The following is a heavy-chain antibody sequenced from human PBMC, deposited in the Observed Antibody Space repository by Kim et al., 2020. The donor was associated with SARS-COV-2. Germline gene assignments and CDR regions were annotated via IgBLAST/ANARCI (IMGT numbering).Heavy chain of an antibody. V-gene: IGHV1-69*13. CDR3: ARAPTDVNTSNFVLSFFDS. D-gene: IGHD2-2*01. J-gene: IGHJ4*02. CDR1: GGTFTNYA. Sequence: SVKVSCKASGGTFTNYAVSWVRQAPGQGLEWMGEIIPMFRSTNYAQKLQGRVTMTADASTNTVYMELSSLKSDDTAVYYCARAPTDVNTSNFVLSFFDSWGLGTLVTVSS. CDR2: IIPMFRST.